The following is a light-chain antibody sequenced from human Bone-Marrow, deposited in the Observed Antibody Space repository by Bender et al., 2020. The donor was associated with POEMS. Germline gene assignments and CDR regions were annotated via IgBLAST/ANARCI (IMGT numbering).Light chain of an antibody. CDR3: SSYTTYSTLV. V-gene: IGLV2-14*01. Sequence: QSALTQPASVSGSPGQSITISCTGTNSDVGGYNFVSWYQQHPGKAPKLMIYEVSNRPSGVSNRFSGSKSGNKASLTISGLQAEDEADYYCSSYTTYSTLVFGGGTKLTVL. J-gene: IGLJ2*01. CDR2: EVS. CDR1: NSDVGGYNF.